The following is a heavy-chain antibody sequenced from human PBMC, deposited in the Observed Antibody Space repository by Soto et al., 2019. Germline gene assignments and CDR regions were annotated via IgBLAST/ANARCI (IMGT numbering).Heavy chain of an antibody. CDR3: ARDSCSSTSCYDFRR. CDR2: IYYSGST. Sequence: SETLSLTCTVSGGSISSYYWSWIRQPPGKGLEWIGYIYYSGSTNYNPSLKSRVTISVDTSKNQFSLKLSSVTAADTAVYYCARDSCSSTSCYDFRRWGQGTLVTVSS. J-gene: IGHJ4*02. V-gene: IGHV4-59*12. CDR1: GGSISSYY. D-gene: IGHD2-2*01.